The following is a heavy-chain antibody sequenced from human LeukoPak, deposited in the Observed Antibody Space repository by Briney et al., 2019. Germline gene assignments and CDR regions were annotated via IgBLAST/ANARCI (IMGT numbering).Heavy chain of an antibody. CDR1: GFTLSDYH. D-gene: IGHD3-10*01. CDR2: INGDGSEK. Sequence: GGSLRLSCAASGFTLSDYHMSWVRQAPGKGLEWVAGINGDGSEKYYVDSVKGRFTISRDNAKNSLCLHMISLRAEDTAVYYCARGGFRHFDNWGQGILVTVSS. CDR3: ARGGFRHFDN. V-gene: IGHV3-7*05. J-gene: IGHJ4*02.